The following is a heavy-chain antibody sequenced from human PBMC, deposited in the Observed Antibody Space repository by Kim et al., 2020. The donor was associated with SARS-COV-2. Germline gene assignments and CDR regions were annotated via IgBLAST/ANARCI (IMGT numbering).Heavy chain of an antibody. V-gene: IGHV1-2*02. Sequence: ASVKVSCKASGYTFTGYYMHWVRQAPGQGLEWMGWINPNSGGTNYAQKFQGRVTMTRDTSISTAYMELSRLRSDDTAVYYCARGMVEEYYYDSSGYYVPDAFDIWGQGTMVTVSS. CDR2: INPNSGGT. CDR3: ARGMVEEYYYDSSGYYVPDAFDI. J-gene: IGHJ3*02. CDR1: GYTFTGYY. D-gene: IGHD3-22*01.